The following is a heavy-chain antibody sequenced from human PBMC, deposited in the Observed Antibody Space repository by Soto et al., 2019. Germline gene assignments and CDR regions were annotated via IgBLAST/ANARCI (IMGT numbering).Heavy chain of an antibody. Sequence: ASVKVSCKASGYTFTSYYMHWVRQAPGQGLEWMGIINPSGGSTSHAQKFQGRVTMTRDTSTSTVYMELSSLRSEDTAVYYCARDSDRQQLANNWFDPWGQGTLVNVSS. CDR2: INPSGGST. CDR1: GYTFTSYY. J-gene: IGHJ5*02. CDR3: ARDSDRQQLANNWFDP. V-gene: IGHV1-46*01. D-gene: IGHD6-13*01.